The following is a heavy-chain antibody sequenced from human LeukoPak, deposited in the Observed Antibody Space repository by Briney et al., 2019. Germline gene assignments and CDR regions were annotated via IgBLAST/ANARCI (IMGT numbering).Heavy chain of an antibody. CDR3: AKDTSSSWYAAYFDY. J-gene: IGHJ4*02. D-gene: IGHD6-13*01. Sequence: GGSLRLSCAASGFTFDDYAMHWVRQAPGKGLEWVSGISWNSGSIGYADSVKGRFTISRDNAKNSLYLQMNGLRAEDMALYYCAKDTSSSWYAAYFDYWGQGTLVTVSS. V-gene: IGHV3-9*03. CDR2: ISWNSGSI. CDR1: GFTFDDYA.